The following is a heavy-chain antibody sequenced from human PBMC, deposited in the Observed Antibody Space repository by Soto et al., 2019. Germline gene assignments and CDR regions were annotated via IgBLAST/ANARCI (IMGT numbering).Heavy chain of an antibody. V-gene: IGHV1-69*06. Sequence: SVKVSCKASGGTFSSYAISWVRQAPGQGLEWMGGIMPIFGTANYAQKFQGRVTITADKSTSTAYMELSSLRSEDTAVYYCARGPYHYYDSSGYYYGIFDYWGQGTLVTVSS. D-gene: IGHD3-22*01. CDR2: IMPIFGTA. CDR3: ARGPYHYYDSSGYYYGIFDY. CDR1: GGTFSSYA. J-gene: IGHJ4*02.